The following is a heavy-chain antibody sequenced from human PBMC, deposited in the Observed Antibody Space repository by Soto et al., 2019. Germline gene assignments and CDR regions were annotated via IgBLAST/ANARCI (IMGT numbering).Heavy chain of an antibody. CDR3: ARESKKRYSSSPPFDY. D-gene: IGHD6-6*01. V-gene: IGHV4-34*01. CDR2: INHSGST. J-gene: IGHJ4*02. CDR1: VGSFSCYY. Sequence: PSETLSLTCAVYVGSFSCYYWSWIRQPPGKGLEWIGEINHSGSTNYNPSLKSRVTISVDTSKNQFSLKLSSVTAADTAVYYCARESKKRYSSSPPFDYWGQGTLVTVSS.